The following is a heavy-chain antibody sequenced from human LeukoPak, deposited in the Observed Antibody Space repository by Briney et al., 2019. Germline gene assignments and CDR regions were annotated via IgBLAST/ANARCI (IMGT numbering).Heavy chain of an antibody. V-gene: IGHV4-34*01. CDR1: GGSFSDYS. CDR3: ARSATVTTGYFDY. D-gene: IGHD4-17*01. Sequence: KASETLSLTCAVYGGSFSDYSWSWIRQPPGKGLEWIGEINHSGGTNHNPSVKSRVTISVDTSKNQFSLKLTSVTAAETAVYYCARSATVTTGYFDYWGQGALVTVSS. J-gene: IGHJ4*02. CDR2: INHSGGT.